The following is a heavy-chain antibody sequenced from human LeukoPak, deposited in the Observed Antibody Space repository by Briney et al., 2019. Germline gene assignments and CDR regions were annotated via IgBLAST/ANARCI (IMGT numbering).Heavy chain of an antibody. CDR1: GFTFSSYS. D-gene: IGHD3-10*01. J-gene: IGHJ3*02. CDR2: ISGSGGGT. Sequence: LTGGSLRLSCAASGFTFSSYSMSWVRQAPGKGLEWVSGISGSGGGTFYPESVKGRFIISRDNSKNTLYLQMNSLRAEDTAVYYCAKGSGTRAFDIWGQGTMVTVSS. V-gene: IGHV3-23*01. CDR3: AKGSGTRAFDI.